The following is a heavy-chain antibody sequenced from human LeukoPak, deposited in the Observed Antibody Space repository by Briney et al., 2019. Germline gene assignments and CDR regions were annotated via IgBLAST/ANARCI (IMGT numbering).Heavy chain of an antibody. D-gene: IGHD3-22*01. CDR3: ARENYYDSSGYDDAFDI. Sequence: SETLSLTCTVSGGSISSGGYYWSWIRQHSGKGLEWIGYIYYSGSTYYNPSLKSRVTISVDTSKNQFSLKLSSVTAADTAVYYCARENYYDSSGYDDAFDIWGQGTMVTVSS. V-gene: IGHV4-31*03. CDR2: IYYSGST. J-gene: IGHJ3*02. CDR1: GGSISSGGYY.